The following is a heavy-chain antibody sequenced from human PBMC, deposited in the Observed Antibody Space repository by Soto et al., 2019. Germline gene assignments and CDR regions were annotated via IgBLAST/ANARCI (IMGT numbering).Heavy chain of an antibody. J-gene: IGHJ6*02. CDR3: ARVGTVTKRPLYGMDV. V-gene: IGHV1-69*02. Sequence: QVQLVQSGAEVKKPGSSVKVSCKASGGTFSSYTISWVRQAPGQGLEWMGRIIPILGIANYAQKFQGRVKITADKATSTADMERSSLRSEDTAVYYCARVGTVTKRPLYGMDVWGQGTTVTVSS. CDR2: IIPILGIA. D-gene: IGHD4-17*01. CDR1: GGTFSSYT.